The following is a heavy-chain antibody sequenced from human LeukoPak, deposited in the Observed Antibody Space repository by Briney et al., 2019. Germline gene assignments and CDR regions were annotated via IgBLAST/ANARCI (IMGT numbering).Heavy chain of an antibody. V-gene: IGHV1-18*01. Sequence: ASVKVSCKASGYTFTSYGISWVRQAPGQGLEWMGWISAYNGNTNYAQKLQGRVTMTTDTSTSTAYMELRSLRSDDTAVYYCAKDYYGSGKANYFDYWGQGTLVTVSS. CDR3: AKDYYGSGKANYFDY. D-gene: IGHD3-10*01. CDR1: GYTFTSYG. J-gene: IGHJ4*02. CDR2: ISAYNGNT.